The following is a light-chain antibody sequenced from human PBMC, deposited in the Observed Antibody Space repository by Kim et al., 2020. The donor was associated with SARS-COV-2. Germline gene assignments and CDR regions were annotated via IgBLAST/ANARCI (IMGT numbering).Light chain of an antibody. V-gene: IGKV1-39*01. CDR2: AAS. J-gene: IGKJ1*01. CDR3: QQSYSTPPWT. Sequence: GDRVTITCRASQSISSYLNWYQQKPGKAPKLLIYAASSLQSGVPSRFSGSGSGTDFTLTISSLQPEDFATYYCQQSYSTPPWTFGQGTKVDIK. CDR1: QSISSY.